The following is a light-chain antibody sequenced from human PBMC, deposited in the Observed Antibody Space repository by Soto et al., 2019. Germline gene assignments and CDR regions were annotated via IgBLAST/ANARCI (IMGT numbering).Light chain of an antibody. Sequence: QSALTQPASVSGSPGQSITISCTGTSSDVGGYNYVSWYQLHPGKAPKLMIYDVSNRPSGVSNRFSGSKSGNTASLTISGRQAEDEADYYCSSYTSSSLVVFGGGTKLTVL. CDR1: SSDVGGYNY. V-gene: IGLV2-14*01. J-gene: IGLJ2*01. CDR2: DVS. CDR3: SSYTSSSLVV.